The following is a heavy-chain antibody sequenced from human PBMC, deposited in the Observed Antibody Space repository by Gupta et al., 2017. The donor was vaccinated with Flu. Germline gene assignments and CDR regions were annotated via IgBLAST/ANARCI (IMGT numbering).Heavy chain of an antibody. CDR3: ARAPSSSSPDEPLL. CDR2: ISSSGSTI. J-gene: IGHJ4*02. D-gene: IGHD6-13*01. V-gene: IGHV3-48*03. CDR1: GFTFSSFE. Sequence: EVQLVGSGGGLVQPGGSLRPSCAASGFTFSSFEMNWVRQAPGKGLEWVSYISSSGSTIYYADSVKGRFTISRDNAKNSLYLQMNSLRAEDTAVYYCARAPSSSSPDEPLLWGQGTLVTVSS.